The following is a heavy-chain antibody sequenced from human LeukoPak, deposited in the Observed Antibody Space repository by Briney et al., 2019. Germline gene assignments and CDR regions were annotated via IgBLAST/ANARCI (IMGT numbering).Heavy chain of an antibody. J-gene: IGHJ4*02. CDR2: ISPNSGDT. D-gene: IGHD6-19*01. CDR1: GYTFTAYY. V-gene: IGHV1-2*02. Sequence: ASVMVSCKASGYTFTAYYIHWVRQAPGQGLEWMGWISPNSGDTNYAQEFQGRVTMTRDASISTAYMELSSLTSDDTAVYYCARGYTDGWLIGYWGQGTLVTVSS. CDR3: ARGYTDGWLIGY.